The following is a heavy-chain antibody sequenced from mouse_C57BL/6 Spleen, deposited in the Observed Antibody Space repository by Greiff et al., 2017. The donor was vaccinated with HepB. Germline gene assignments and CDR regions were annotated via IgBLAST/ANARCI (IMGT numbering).Heavy chain of an antibody. J-gene: IGHJ2*01. Sequence: EVQLVESEGGLVQPGSSMKLSCTASGFTFSDYYMAWVRQVPEKGLEWVANINYDGSSTYYLDSLKSRFIISRDNAKNILYLQMSRLKSEDTATYYCAREAHYYGSSYPDYWGQGTTLTVSS. D-gene: IGHD1-1*01. V-gene: IGHV5-16*01. CDR3: AREAHYYGSSYPDY. CDR1: GFTFSDYY. CDR2: INYDGSST.